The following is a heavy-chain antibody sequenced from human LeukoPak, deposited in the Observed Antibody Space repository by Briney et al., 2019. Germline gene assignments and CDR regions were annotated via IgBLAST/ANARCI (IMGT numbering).Heavy chain of an antibody. CDR2: ISSSSSYI. J-gene: IGHJ4*02. D-gene: IGHD3-10*01. Sequence: VGSLRLSCAASGVTFSSYGMHWVRQAPGKWLEWVSSISSSSSYIYYADSVKGRFTISRDNAKNSLYLQMNSLRAEDTAVYYCARNRLRITMVRGVNPLDYWGQGTLVTVSS. V-gene: IGHV3-21*01. CDR1: GVTFSSYG. CDR3: ARNRLRITMVRGVNPLDY.